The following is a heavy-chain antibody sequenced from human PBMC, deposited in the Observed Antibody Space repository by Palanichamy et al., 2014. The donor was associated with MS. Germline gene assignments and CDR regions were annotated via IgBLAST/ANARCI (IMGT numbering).Heavy chain of an antibody. J-gene: IGHJ5*01. CDR2: IRSKGYGGTI. CDR1: GFTFGDYA. V-gene: IGHV3-49*03. D-gene: IGHD2-2*01. CDR3: TRCYCSSTTCYVGWFDS. Sequence: TASGFTFGDYAMSWFRQAPGKGLEWVGFIRSKGYGGTIEYAASVEGRFAISRDDSKRIAYLQMNSLKTEDTAVYYCTRCYCSSTTCYVGWFDSWGQGTLVTVSS.